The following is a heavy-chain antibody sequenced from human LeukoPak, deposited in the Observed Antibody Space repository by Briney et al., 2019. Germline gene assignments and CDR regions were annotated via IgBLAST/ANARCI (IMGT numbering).Heavy chain of an antibody. D-gene: IGHD1-14*01. CDR2: VIGSGGNT. CDR1: GFTFSGYA. V-gene: IGHV3-23*01. Sequence: GGSLRLSCAASGFTFSGYAISWVRQAPGKGLEWVSTVIGSGGNTYYADSVRGRFTISRDNSKNTLYLQINSLGADDTAVYYCARGGLYKFDYWGQGTLVTVSS. J-gene: IGHJ4*02. CDR3: ARGGLYKFDY.